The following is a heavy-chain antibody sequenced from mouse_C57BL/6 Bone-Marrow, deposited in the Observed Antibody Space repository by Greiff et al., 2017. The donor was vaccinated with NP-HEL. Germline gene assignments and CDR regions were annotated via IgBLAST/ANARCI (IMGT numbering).Heavy chain of an antibody. D-gene: IGHD2-4*01. CDR2: SRNKANDYTT. J-gene: IGHJ2*01. CDR3: ARDAYDYDGGCYFDY. CDR1: GFTFSDFY. Sequence: EVQLVESGGGLVQSGRSLRLSCATSGFTFSDFYMEWVRQAPGKGLEWIAASRNKANDYTTEYSASVKGRFIVCRDTSQSILYLQMNALRAEDTAIYYCARDAYDYDGGCYFDYWGQGTTLTVSS. V-gene: IGHV7-1*01.